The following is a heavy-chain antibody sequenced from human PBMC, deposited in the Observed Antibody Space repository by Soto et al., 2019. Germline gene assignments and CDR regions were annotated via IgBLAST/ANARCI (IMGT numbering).Heavy chain of an antibody. Sequence: RRLSCAASGFTFSTYEMNWVRQAPGKGLEWVSYISSSGSTIYYADSVKGRFTISRDNAKNSLYLQMNSLRAEDTAVYFCAREAESGTDWFDPWGQGSLVTFSS. D-gene: IGHD6-13*01. V-gene: IGHV3-48*03. CDR2: ISSSGSTI. J-gene: IGHJ5*02. CDR1: GFTFSTYE. CDR3: AREAESGTDWFDP.